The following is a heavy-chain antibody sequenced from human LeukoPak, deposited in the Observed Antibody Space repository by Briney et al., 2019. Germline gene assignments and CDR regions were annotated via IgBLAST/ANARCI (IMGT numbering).Heavy chain of an antibody. J-gene: IGHJ4*02. CDR3: AKVEMSTSPGGIDY. D-gene: IGHD5-24*01. CDR1: GFTFSNFG. CDR2: IRYDGTNK. Sequence: GGSLRLSCAASGFTFSNFGMHWVRQAPGKGLDWVTFIRYDGTNKYYADSVKGRFTISRDNSKNTLYLQMNSLIVEDTAIYYCAKVEMSTSPGGIDYWGQGTLVTVSS. V-gene: IGHV3-30*02.